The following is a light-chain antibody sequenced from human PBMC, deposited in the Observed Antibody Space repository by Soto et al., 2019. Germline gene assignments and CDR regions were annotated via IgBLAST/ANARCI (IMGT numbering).Light chain of an antibody. CDR2: DAS. CDR1: QSVSSSY. J-gene: IGKJ1*01. Sequence: EIVLTQSPGTLSLSPGERATLSCRASQSVSSSYLAWYQQKPGQAPRLLIYDASTRATGIPDRISGSGSVTAFTLTISRLEPEDFAVYYCQQYNNWPPSFGQGTKVEIK. CDR3: QQYNNWPPS. V-gene: IGKV3-20*01.